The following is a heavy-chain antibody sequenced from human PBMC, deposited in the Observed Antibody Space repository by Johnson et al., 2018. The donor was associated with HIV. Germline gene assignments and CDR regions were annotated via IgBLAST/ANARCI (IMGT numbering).Heavy chain of an antibody. J-gene: IGHJ3*02. CDR1: GFTFSSYD. Sequence: EVQLVESGGGLVQPGGSLRLSCAASGFTFSSYDMHWVRQATGKGLEWVSAIGTAGYTYYPGSVKGRFTISRENAKNSLYLQMNSLRAGDTAVYYCARGISQPYYNFWSGYHYPDAFDIWGQGTMVTVSS. V-gene: IGHV3-13*01. D-gene: IGHD3-3*01. CDR2: IGTAGYT. CDR3: ARGISQPYYNFWSGYHYPDAFDI.